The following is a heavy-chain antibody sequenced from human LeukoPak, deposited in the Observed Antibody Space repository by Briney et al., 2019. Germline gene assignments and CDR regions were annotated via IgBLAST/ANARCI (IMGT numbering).Heavy chain of an antibody. J-gene: IGHJ6*03. D-gene: IGHD5-18*01. CDR3: TTRGYSYPLSFYYYMDV. CDR1: GFTFGDYA. Sequence: GGSLRPSCTASGFTFGDYAMSWVRQAPGKGLEWVGFIRSKAYGGTTEYAASVKGRFTISRDDSKSIAYLQMNSLKTEDTAVYYCTTRGYSYPLSFYYYMDVWGKGTTVTISS. V-gene: IGHV3-49*04. CDR2: IRSKAYGGTT.